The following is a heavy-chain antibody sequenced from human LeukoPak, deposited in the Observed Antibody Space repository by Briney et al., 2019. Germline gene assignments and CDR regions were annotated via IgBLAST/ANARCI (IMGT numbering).Heavy chain of an antibody. J-gene: IGHJ3*02. D-gene: IGHD4-11*01. V-gene: IGHV1-2*02. CDR1: GYTFTGYY. CDR3: ARDPRTTKNAFHI. CDR2: INPNSGGT. Sequence: GASVKVSCKASGYTFTGYYMHWMRQAPGQGLEWMGWINPNSGGTNYAQKFQGRVTMTRDTTISTAYMELSSLRSDDTAVYYCARDPRTTKNAFHIWGQGTMVTVSS.